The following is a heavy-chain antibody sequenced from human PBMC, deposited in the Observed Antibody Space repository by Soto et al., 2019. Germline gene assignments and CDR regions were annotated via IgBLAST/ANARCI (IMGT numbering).Heavy chain of an antibody. CDR3: ARVFYYYYGMDV. J-gene: IGHJ6*02. CDR1: GGSISSYY. V-gene: IGHV4-59*01. CDR2: IYYSGST. Sequence: SETLSLTCTVSGGSISSYYWSWIRQPPGKGLEWIGYIYYSGSTNYNPSLKSRVTTSVDTSKNQFSLKLSSVTAADTAVYYCARVFYYYYGMDVWGQGTTVTVSS.